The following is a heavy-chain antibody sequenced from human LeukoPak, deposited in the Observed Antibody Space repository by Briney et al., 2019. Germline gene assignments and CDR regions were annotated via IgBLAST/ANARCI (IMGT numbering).Heavy chain of an antibody. D-gene: IGHD6-19*01. V-gene: IGHV3-30-3*01. CDR2: ISYDGSNK. J-gene: IGHJ4*02. Sequence: GGSLRLSCAASGFTFRSYAMHWVRQAPGKGLEWVAVISYDGSNKYYADSVKGRFTISRDNSKNTLYLQMNSLRAEDTALYYCARELDGSGWHGVDYWGQGTLVTVSS. CDR3: ARELDGSGWHGVDY. CDR1: GFTFRSYA.